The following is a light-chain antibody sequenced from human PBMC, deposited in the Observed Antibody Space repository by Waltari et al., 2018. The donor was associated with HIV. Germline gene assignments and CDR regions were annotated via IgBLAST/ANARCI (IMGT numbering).Light chain of an antibody. J-gene: IGLJ2*01. CDR2: GKN. V-gene: IGLV3-19*01. CDR1: SLRNFY. CDR3: NSRDSTTKRLI. Sequence: SSELTQDPAASVALGQTVRITCQGDSLRNFYASWYQQKPGQAPVLVLYGKNNLPSGIPDRISGSSSGSTASLTITGTQAEDESDYYCNSRDSTTKRLIFGGGTKLTVL.